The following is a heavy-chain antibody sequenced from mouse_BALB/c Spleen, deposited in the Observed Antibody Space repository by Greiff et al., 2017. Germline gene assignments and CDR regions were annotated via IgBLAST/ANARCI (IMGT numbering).Heavy chain of an antibody. CDR1: GFSLTSYD. Sequence: VQLVESGPGLVAPSQSLSITCTVSGFSLTSYDISWIRQPPGKGLEWLGVIWTGGGTNYNSAFISRLSISKDNSKSQVFLKMNSLQTDDTAIYYCVRGRNFDYWGQGTTLTVSS. D-gene: IGHD6-1*01. J-gene: IGHJ2*01. CDR2: IWTGGGT. CDR3: VRGRNFDY. V-gene: IGHV2-9-2*01.